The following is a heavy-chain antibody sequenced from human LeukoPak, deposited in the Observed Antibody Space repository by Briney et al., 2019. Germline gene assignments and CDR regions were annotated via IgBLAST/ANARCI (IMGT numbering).Heavy chain of an antibody. CDR1: GFTFSDYW. V-gene: IGHV3-74*01. CDR2: ISSDGSRV. D-gene: IGHD5-12*01. CDR3: ARGPSGYHNT. Sequence: GGSLTLSCAASGFTFSDYWMHWVRHAPGKGLVWVSRISSDGSRVTYADSVKGRFTISRDNAKNTLYLQMNSLRAEDTAVYYCARGPSGYHNTGGQGTLVTVSS. J-gene: IGHJ4*02.